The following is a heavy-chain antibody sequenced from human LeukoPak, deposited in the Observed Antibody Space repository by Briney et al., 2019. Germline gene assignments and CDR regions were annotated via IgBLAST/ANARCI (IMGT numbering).Heavy chain of an antibody. V-gene: IGHV3-21*04. D-gene: IGHD5-24*01. CDR1: GFTFSSYS. CDR2: ISSSSSYI. CDR3: ARAVEMATSLDY. Sequence: GGSLRLSCAASGFTFSSYSMNWVRQAPGKGLEWVSFISSSSSYIYYADSVKGRFTISRDNSKNTLYLQMNSLRAEDTAVYYCARAVEMATSLDYWGQGTLVTVSS. J-gene: IGHJ4*02.